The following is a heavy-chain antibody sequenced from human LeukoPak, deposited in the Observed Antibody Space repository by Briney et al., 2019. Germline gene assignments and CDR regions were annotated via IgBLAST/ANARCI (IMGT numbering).Heavy chain of an antibody. CDR2: IYSGGST. Sequence: PGGPLRLSCAASGFTVSSNYMSWLRQAPGKGLEWVSVIYSGGSTYYADSVKGRFTISRDNSKNTLYLQMNSLRAEDTAVYYCARDRTDAFDIWGQGTMVTVSS. CDR1: GFTVSSNY. V-gene: IGHV3-53*01. J-gene: IGHJ3*02. CDR3: ARDRTDAFDI.